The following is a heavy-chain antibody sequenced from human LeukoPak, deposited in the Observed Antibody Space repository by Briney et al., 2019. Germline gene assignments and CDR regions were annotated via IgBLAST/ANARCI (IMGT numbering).Heavy chain of an antibody. CDR3: ARDVKYSSGSYYFDY. V-gene: IGHV1-18*01. CDR2: ISAYNGNT. CDR1: GYTFTSYG. J-gene: IGHJ4*02. Sequence: ASVKVSCKASGYTFTSYGISWVRQAPGQGLEWMGWISAYNGNTNYAQKLQGRVTMTTDTSTSTAYMELRSLRSEDTAVYFCARDVKYSSGSYYFDYWGQGTLVTVSS. D-gene: IGHD6-19*01.